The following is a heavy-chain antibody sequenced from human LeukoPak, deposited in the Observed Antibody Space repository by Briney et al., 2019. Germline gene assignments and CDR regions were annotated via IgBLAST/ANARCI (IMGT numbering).Heavy chain of an antibody. CDR1: GYTFTSYY. D-gene: IGHD3-22*01. V-gene: IGHV1-46*01. CDR2: INPSGGST. J-gene: IGHJ3*02. Sequence: GASVKVSCKASGYTFTSYYMHWVRQAPGQGLEWMGIINPSGGSTSYAQKFQGRVTMTRDMSTSTVYMELSCLRSEDTAVYYCASHDSSVVEDAFDIWGQGTMVTVSS. CDR3: ASHDSSVVEDAFDI.